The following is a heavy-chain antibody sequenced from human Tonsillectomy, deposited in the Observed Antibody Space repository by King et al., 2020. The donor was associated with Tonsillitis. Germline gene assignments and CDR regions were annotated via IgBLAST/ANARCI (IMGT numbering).Heavy chain of an antibody. CDR1: GASISSYY. CDR2: IYTSGST. J-gene: IGHJ4*02. Sequence: QLQESGPGLVKPSETLFLYCTVSGASISSYYWSWIRQPAGKGLEWIGRIYTSGSTNYNPSLRSRVTMSVDTSKNQLSLMLASVTAADTALYYCAREQGVATIASSFDSWGQGTLVTVSS. V-gene: IGHV4-4*07. D-gene: IGHD5-24*01. CDR3: AREQGVATIASSFDS.